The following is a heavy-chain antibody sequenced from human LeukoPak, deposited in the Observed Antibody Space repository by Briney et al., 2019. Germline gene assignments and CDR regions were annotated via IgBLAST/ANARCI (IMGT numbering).Heavy chain of an antibody. Sequence: GASVKVSCKASGYTFTGYYMHWVRQAPGQGREGMGWINPNRGGTNYPQKFQGRVTMTRDTSISTAYMEMSRLRSAATAVYYCARAPMVRGAPQDYWGQGTLVTVSS. CDR2: INPNRGGT. V-gene: IGHV1-2*02. CDR3: ARAPMVRGAPQDY. D-gene: IGHD3-10*01. CDR1: GYTFTGYY. J-gene: IGHJ4*02.